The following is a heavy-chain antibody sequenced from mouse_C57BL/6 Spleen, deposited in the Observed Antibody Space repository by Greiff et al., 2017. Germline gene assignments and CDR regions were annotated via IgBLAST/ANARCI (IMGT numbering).Heavy chain of an antibody. CDR1: GFTFSSYT. V-gene: IGHV5-9*01. CDR3: APLPYYFDY. CDR2: ISCGGGNT. Sequence: EVQLVESGGGLVKPGGSLKLSCAASGFTFSSYTMSWVRQTPEKRLEWVATISCGGGNTYYPDSVKGRFTISRDNAKNTLYLQMSILGSEDTALYYCAPLPYYFDYWGQGTTLSLL. J-gene: IGHJ2*01. D-gene: IGHD5-5*01.